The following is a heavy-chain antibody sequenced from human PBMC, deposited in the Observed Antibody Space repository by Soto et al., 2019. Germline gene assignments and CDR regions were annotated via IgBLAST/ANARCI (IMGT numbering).Heavy chain of an antibody. Sequence: SETLSLTCKVSGASVSSYYWGWIRQPPGKGLEWIGHIYHSGTTNYNPSLMSRVTISVDTSKDHFSLTLSSVTAADTAVYYCARSRERPPIRPVYFDFWGKGIQVTVSS. V-gene: IGHV4-59*02. CDR2: IYHSGTT. D-gene: IGHD1-1*01. CDR3: ARSRERPPIRPVYFDF. J-gene: IGHJ4*02. CDR1: GASVSSYY.